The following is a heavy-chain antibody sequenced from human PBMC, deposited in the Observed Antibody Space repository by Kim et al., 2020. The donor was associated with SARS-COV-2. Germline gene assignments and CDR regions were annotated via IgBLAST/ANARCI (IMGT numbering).Heavy chain of an antibody. Sequence: SQTLSLTCAISGDSVSSNSAAWNWIRQSPSRGLEWLGRTYYRSKWYNDYAVSVKSRITINPDTSKNQFSLQLNSVTPEDTAVYYCARDRGSSGAFDYYGMDVWGQGTTVTVSS. CDR2: TYYRSKWYN. J-gene: IGHJ6*02. CDR1: GDSVSSNSAA. D-gene: IGHD6-19*01. CDR3: ARDRGSSGAFDYYGMDV. V-gene: IGHV6-1*01.